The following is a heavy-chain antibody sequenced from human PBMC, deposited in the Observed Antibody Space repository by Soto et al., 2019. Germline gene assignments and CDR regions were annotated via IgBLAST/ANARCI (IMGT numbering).Heavy chain of an antibody. V-gene: IGHV4-39*01. D-gene: IGHD3-22*01. Sequence: QLQLQESGPGLVKPSETLSLTCTVSGGSISSSSYYWGWIRQPPGKGLEWIGSIYYSGSTYYNPSLKSRVTISVDTSKNQFSLKLSSVTAADTAVYYCARPEYYYDSSGYFYWGQGTLVTVSS. CDR2: IYYSGST. J-gene: IGHJ4*02. CDR1: GGSISSSSYY. CDR3: ARPEYYYDSSGYFY.